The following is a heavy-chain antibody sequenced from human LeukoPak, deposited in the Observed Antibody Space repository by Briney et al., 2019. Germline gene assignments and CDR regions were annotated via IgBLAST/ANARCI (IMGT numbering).Heavy chain of an antibody. CDR3: AKGVRYSYGYRRPTNDAFDI. D-gene: IGHD5-18*01. J-gene: IGHJ3*02. Sequence: PGGSLRLSCTASGFTFSSYAMSWVRQAPGKGLEWVSAISGSGGSTYYADSVKGRFTISRDNSKNTLYLQMNSLRAEDTAVYYCAKGVRYSYGYRRPTNDAFDIWGQGTMVTVSS. CDR2: ISGSGGST. CDR1: GFTFSSYA. V-gene: IGHV3-23*01.